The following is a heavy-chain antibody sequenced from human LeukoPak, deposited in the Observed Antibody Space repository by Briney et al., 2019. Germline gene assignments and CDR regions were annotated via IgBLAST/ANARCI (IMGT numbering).Heavy chain of an antibody. D-gene: IGHD1-1*01. CDR3: AHAYTPSGTWGYFDY. V-gene: IGHV2-5*02. CDR2: IYWDDVK. CDR1: GFSLSTNEVG. Sequence: SGPTLVKPTQTLTLTCSCSGFSLSTNEVGVGWIRQPPGKALEWLAVIYWDDVKRDRPSLRSRLTVTKDTSKNQVVLTMTNVDPVDTATYYCAHAYTPSGTWGYFDYWGQGTLVTVSS. J-gene: IGHJ4*02.